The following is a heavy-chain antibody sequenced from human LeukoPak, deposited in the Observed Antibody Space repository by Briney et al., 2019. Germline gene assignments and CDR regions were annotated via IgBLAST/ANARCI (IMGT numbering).Heavy chain of an antibody. J-gene: IGHJ4*02. D-gene: IGHD5-18*01. CDR2: TNNKANSNTT. V-gene: IGHV3-72*01. Sequence: GAALRLSCAASGFTFSDYYMDWVRQAPGKGLEWVGRTNNKANSNTTEFAAPVKGRFNISRDDSQNSVYLQMNSLKTEDTAVYYCARDGYSYGTNYYFDYWGQGTLVTVSS. CDR1: GFTFSDYY. CDR3: ARDGYSYGTNYYFDY.